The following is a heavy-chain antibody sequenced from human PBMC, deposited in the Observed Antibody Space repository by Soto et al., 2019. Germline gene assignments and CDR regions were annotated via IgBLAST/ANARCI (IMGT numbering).Heavy chain of an antibody. CDR2: IYYSGST. CDR3: ARHRVPYSSNWSFDS. Sequence: QLPLQESGLGLVKSSETLSLTCTVSGGSISGSGYYWGWIRQPPGKGLEWIGSIYYSGSTFNNPSLKSRATMSVDTPQNQFSLVLSYATAADTAVYYCARHRVPYSSNWSFDSWGQGTLVTVSS. J-gene: IGHJ4*02. V-gene: IGHV4-39*01. CDR1: GGSISGSGYY. D-gene: IGHD6-13*01.